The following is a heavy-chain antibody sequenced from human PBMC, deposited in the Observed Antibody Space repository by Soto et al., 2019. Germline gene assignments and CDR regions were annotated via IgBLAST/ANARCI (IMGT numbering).Heavy chain of an antibody. Sequence: ASVMLSCKASAYTFTSYGISLVRQVPGQGLEWMGWISAYNGNTNYAQKLQGRVTMTTDTSTSTAYMELRSLRSDDTAVYYCARCLGSGGSCSVGDWGQGTLVTFSS. J-gene: IGHJ4*02. CDR3: ARCLGSGGSCSVGD. V-gene: IGHV1-18*04. D-gene: IGHD2-15*01. CDR1: AYTFTSYG. CDR2: ISAYNGNT.